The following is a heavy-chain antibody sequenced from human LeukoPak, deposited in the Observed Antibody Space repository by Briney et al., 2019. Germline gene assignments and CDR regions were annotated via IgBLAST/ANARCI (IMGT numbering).Heavy chain of an antibody. Sequence: ASVKVPCKASGYTFTGYYMHWVRQAPGQGLEWMGWINPNSGGTNYAQKFQGRVTMTRDTSISTAYMELSRLRSDDTAVYYCARVDYDILTGYDVYYFDYWGQGTLVTVSS. J-gene: IGHJ4*02. CDR3: ARVDYDILTGYDVYYFDY. CDR2: INPNSGGT. V-gene: IGHV1-2*02. CDR1: GYTFTGYY. D-gene: IGHD3-9*01.